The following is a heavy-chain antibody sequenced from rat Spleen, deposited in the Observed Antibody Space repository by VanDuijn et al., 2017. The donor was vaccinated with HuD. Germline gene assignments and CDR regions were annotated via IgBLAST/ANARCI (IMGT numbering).Heavy chain of an antibody. CDR3: ARHTGGGYSAVDY. J-gene: IGHJ2*01. CDR1: GFTFSNYG. V-gene: IGHV5-29*01. CDR2: IKYDGSST. D-gene: IGHD1-11*01. Sequence: EVQLVESGGGLVQPGRSLKLSCAASGFTFSNYGMAWVRQAPTKGLEWVATIKYDGSSTYHRDSVKGRFTISRDNAKSTLYLQMDSLRSEDTATYYVARHTGGGYSAVDYWGQGVMVTVSS.